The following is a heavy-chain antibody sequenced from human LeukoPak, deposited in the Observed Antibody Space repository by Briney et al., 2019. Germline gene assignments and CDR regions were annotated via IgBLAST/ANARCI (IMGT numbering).Heavy chain of an antibody. Sequence: TSETLSLTCTVSGGSISSYYGSWIRQPAGKGLEWIGRIYTSGSTNYNPSLKSRVTMSVDTSKNQFSLKLSSVTAADTAVYYCARVPPQYYDFWSGYLDYYYYMDVWGKGTTVTVSS. D-gene: IGHD3-3*01. V-gene: IGHV4-4*07. CDR2: IYTSGST. CDR3: ARVPPQYYDFWSGYLDYYYYMDV. J-gene: IGHJ6*03. CDR1: GGSISSYY.